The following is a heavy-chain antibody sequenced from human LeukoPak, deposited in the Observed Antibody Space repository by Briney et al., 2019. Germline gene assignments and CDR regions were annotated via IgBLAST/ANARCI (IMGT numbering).Heavy chain of an antibody. J-gene: IGHJ4*02. CDR2: ISSSGSTI. V-gene: IGHV3-48*03. D-gene: IGHD2-15*01. Sequence: GGSLRLSCAASGFTFSSYEMNWVRQAPGKGLEWVSYISSSGSTIYYADSVKGRFTISRDNAKNSLYLQMNSLRAEDTAVYYCAKEFCSGGNCYWAYFDYWGQGTLVTVSS. CDR1: GFTFSSYE. CDR3: AKEFCSGGNCYWAYFDY.